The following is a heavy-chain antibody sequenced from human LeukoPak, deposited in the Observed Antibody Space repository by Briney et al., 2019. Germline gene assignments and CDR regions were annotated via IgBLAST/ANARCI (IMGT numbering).Heavy chain of an antibody. D-gene: IGHD3-10*01. Sequence: SETLSLTCIVSGDSLSSGHYWGWIRQSPGKGLEWIGSVYYTGSTYYNPSVKSRITIFVDTLTNEFSLRLRSVTAADTAIYFCVRSLGRYSPYYFDHWGQGKLVTVSS. J-gene: IGHJ4*02. CDR1: GDSLSSGHY. V-gene: IGHV4-38-2*02. CDR3: VRSLGRYSPYYFDH. CDR2: VYYTGST.